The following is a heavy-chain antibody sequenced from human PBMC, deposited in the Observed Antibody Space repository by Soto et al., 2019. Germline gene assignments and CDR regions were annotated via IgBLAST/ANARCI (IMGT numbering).Heavy chain of an antibody. Sequence: QVQLVQSGAEVKKPGASVKVSCKASGYTFTSYGISWVRQAPGQGLEWNGWISAYNCNTNYAQKLQGRVTMTPDTSPSTAYMELRSLGSDDTALYYWAREYSSSALPNYYYGIDVWGQGTTVTVSS. V-gene: IGHV1-18*01. CDR3: AREYSSSALPNYYYGIDV. CDR2: ISAYNCNT. CDR1: GYTFTSYG. J-gene: IGHJ6*02. D-gene: IGHD6-6*01.